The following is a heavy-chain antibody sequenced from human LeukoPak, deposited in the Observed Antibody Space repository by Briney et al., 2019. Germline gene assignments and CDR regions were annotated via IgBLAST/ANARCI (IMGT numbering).Heavy chain of an antibody. CDR1: GYTFTGYY. V-gene: IGHV1-2*06. J-gene: IGHJ4*02. CDR2: INPNSGGT. D-gene: IGHD3-22*01. Sequence: ASVKVSCKASGYTFTGYYMHWVRQAPGQGLEWMGRINPNSGGTNYAQKFQGRVTMTRDTSISTAYMELSRLRSDDTAVYYCAREPYYDSSGYVGDELDYWGQGTLVTVSS. CDR3: AREPYYDSSGYVGDELDY.